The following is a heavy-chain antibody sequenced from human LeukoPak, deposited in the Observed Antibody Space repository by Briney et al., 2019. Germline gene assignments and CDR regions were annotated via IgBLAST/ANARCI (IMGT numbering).Heavy chain of an antibody. J-gene: IGHJ4*02. D-gene: IGHD3-10*01. Sequence: GGSLRLSCAASGFNFNSYWMSWVRQAPGKGLKCVANIKQDGSEIYFVDSVKGRFTISRDNAKSSLYLQMNSLRGEDTAVYYCARARYGSGGYFFDFWGQGTLVTVSS. CDR2: IKQDGSEI. V-gene: IGHV3-7*04. CDR3: ARARYGSGGYFFDF. CDR1: GFNFNSYW.